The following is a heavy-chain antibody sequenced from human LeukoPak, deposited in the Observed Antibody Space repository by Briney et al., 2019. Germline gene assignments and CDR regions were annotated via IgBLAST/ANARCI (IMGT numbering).Heavy chain of an antibody. CDR3: ARSPVTTIYWFFGL. D-gene: IGHD4-17*01. CDR1: GGSISDYY. J-gene: IGHJ2*01. Sequence: SETLSLTCTVSGGSISDYYWSWIRQPAGKGLEWIGRIYSSGSYNYNPSLRGRVTMSVDTSTNQFSLRLYSVTAADPAVYFCARSPVTTIYWFFGLWGRGTLVTVSS. CDR2: IYSSGSY. V-gene: IGHV4-4*07.